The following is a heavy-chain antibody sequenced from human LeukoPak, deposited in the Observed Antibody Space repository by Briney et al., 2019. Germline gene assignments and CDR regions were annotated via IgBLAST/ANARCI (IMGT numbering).Heavy chain of an antibody. J-gene: IGHJ4*02. V-gene: IGHV3-33*01. CDR2: IWYDGSNK. CDR3: ARGWEQWLVDY. D-gene: IGHD6-19*01. CDR1: GFTFSSYG. Sequence: GGSLRLSCAASGFTFSSYGMHWVRQAPGKGLEWVAVIWYDGSNKYYADSVKGRFTISRDNSKNTLYLQMNSLRAEDTAVYYCARGWEQWLVDYWGQGTLVTVSS.